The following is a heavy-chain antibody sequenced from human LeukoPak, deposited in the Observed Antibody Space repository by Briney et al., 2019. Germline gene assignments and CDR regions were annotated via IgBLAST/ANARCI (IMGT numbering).Heavy chain of an antibody. V-gene: IGHV4-38-2*02. J-gene: IGHJ4*02. CDR2: VYHHGNT. CDR3: AREVESWFGDLLSHFDS. Sequence: ASETLSLTCSVSGFSIRTGYSWGWIRQPPGKGLEWIATVYHHGNTYFNPSLMSRAVISLDTSKNQFSLRLTSVTAADTAIYYCAREVESWFGDLLSHFDSWGQGMQVTVSS. D-gene: IGHD3-10*01. CDR1: GFSIRTGYS.